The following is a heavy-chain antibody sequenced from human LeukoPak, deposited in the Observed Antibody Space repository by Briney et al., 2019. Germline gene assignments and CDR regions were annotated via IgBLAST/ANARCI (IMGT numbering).Heavy chain of an antibody. CDR2: IRYDESNK. J-gene: IGHJ4*02. CDR3: AKDFYCGGDCSIFDY. V-gene: IGHV3-30*02. Sequence: GGSLRLSCAASGFTFSSYGMHWVRQAPGKGLEWVAFIRYDESNKYYADSVKGRFTISRDNSKNTLYLLMNSLRAEDTAVYYCAKDFYCGGDCSIFDYWGQGTLVTVSS. D-gene: IGHD2-21*02. CDR1: GFTFSSYG.